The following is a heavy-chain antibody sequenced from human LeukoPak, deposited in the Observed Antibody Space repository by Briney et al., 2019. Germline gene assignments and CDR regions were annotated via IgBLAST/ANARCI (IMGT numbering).Heavy chain of an antibody. Sequence: ASVKVSCKASGYTFTSYGISWVRQAPGQGLEWMGWISAYNGNTNSAQNLQGRVTMTTDTSTSTAYMELRSLRSDDTAVYYCASPYCTNGVCYYRAFDIWGQGTMVTVSS. J-gene: IGHJ3*02. CDR3: ASPYCTNGVCYYRAFDI. D-gene: IGHD2-8*01. CDR2: ISAYNGNT. CDR1: GYTFTSYG. V-gene: IGHV1-18*01.